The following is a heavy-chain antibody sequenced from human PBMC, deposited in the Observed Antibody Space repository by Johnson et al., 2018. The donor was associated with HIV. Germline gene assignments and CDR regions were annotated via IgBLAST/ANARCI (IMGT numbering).Heavy chain of an antibody. CDR2: ISYDGSNK. CDR3: ATYSSSWYKGGYAFDI. V-gene: IGHV3-30-3*01. Sequence: QVQLVESGGGVVQPGRSLRLSCAASGFTFSSYAMHWVRQAPGKGLEWVAVISYDGSNKYYADSVKGRFTISRDNAKNSLYLQMNSLRAEDTAVYYCATYSSSWYKGGYAFDIWGQGTMVTVSS. CDR1: GFTFSSYA. J-gene: IGHJ3*02. D-gene: IGHD6-13*01.